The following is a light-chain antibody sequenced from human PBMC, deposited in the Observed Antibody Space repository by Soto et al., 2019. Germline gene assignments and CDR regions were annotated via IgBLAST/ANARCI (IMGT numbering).Light chain of an antibody. CDR1: SSDVGAYNY. CDR3: GSYTTSSNYV. V-gene: IGLV2-14*01. Sequence: QSALTQPRSVSGSPGQSITISCTGTSSDVGAYNYVSWYQQHPGKAPKLMIYDVSHRPSGVSHRFSGSKSGNTASLTISGLQAEDEADYYCGSYTTSSNYVFGTGTKVTVL. CDR2: DVS. J-gene: IGLJ1*01.